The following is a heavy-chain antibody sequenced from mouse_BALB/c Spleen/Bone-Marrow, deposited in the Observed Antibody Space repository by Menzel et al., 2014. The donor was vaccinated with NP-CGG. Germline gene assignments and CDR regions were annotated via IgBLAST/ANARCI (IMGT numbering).Heavy chain of an antibody. CDR2: INYSGFT. D-gene: IGHD1-3*01. CDR1: GRSITSDYA. Sequence: DVMLVESGPGLVKPSQSLSLTCTVTGRSITSDYAWRWIRQFPEDKLEWMGYINYSGFTTYNPSLKSRISIIRDTSKNHFFLQFNSVTTEDTATYYCAREDNYAFAYWGQGTLVTVSA. CDR3: AREDNYAFAY. J-gene: IGHJ3*01. V-gene: IGHV3-2*02.